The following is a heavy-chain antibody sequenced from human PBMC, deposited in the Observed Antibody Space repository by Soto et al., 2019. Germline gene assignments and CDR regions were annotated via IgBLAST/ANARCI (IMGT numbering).Heavy chain of an antibody. Sequence: QGQLVQSGPEVKKPGASVKVSCKASGYTFSRYGISWVRQAPGQGLEWMGWISGYNGDTIYAQKVQGRVTMNIDTSTYTAYMELRSLTSDDTAIYYCAKNGQPPYYYYGMDVWGQGTTVTVSS. CDR2: ISGYNGDT. V-gene: IGHV1-18*01. CDR3: AKNGQPPYYYYGMDV. J-gene: IGHJ6*02. D-gene: IGHD2-8*01. CDR1: GYTFSRYG.